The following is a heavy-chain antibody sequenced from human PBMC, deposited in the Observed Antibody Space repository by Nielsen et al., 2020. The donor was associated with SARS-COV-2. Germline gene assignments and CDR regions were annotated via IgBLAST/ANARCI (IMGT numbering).Heavy chain of an antibody. Sequence: WVRQAPGQGLEWMGGIIPIFGTANYAQKFQGRVTITADESTSTAYMELNSLKTEDTAVYYCTTVVMIMFGGVIVIADDYWGQGTLVTVSS. J-gene: IGHJ4*02. D-gene: IGHD3-16*02. V-gene: IGHV1-69*01. CDR2: IIPIFGTA. CDR3: TTVVMIMFGGVIVIADDY.